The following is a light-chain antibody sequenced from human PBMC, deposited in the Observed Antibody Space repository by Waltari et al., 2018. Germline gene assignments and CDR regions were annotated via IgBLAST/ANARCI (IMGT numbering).Light chain of an antibody. CDR1: QSVSRA. J-gene: IGKJ1*01. Sequence: EIVLTQSPGSLSSSPGDRVTLSCRASQSVSRALAWYQQKPGQAPRLLIFGVSNRATGIPDRFSGSGSGTDFSLTISRLEPEDFAVYYCQHYERLPATFGRGTKVEIK. CDR3: QHYERLPAT. CDR2: GVS. V-gene: IGKV3-20*01.